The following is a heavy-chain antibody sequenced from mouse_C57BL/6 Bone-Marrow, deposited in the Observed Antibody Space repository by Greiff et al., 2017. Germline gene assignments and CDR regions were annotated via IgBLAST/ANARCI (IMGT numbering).Heavy chain of an antibody. Sequence: QVQLKQPGTELVKPGASVKLSCKASGYTFTSYWMHWVKQRPGQGLEWIGNINPSNGGTNYNEKFKSKATLTVDKSSSTAYMQLSSLTSEDSAVYYCARETLWLRLDFDVWGTGTTVTVSS. CDR2: INPSNGGT. CDR3: ARETLWLRLDFDV. CDR1: GYTFTSYW. J-gene: IGHJ1*03. V-gene: IGHV1-53*01. D-gene: IGHD2-2*01.